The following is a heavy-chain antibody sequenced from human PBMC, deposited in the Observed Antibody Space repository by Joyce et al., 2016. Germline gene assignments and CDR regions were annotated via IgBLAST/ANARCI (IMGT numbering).Heavy chain of an antibody. CDR2: LSYSWRN. D-gene: IGHD2/OR15-2a*01. V-gene: IGHV4-39*01. J-gene: IGHJ5*02. CDR1: GGSINTSGYF. CDR3: ARQYDYFGRPVWFDP. Sequence: QLQLQKSGPGLVKPSETLSLTCTVSGGSINTSGYFWGWNRQPPGKGLECIGYLSYSWRNFFNPSRKSRFTISMDTSKNQFSLRLSSVTSADTSFYYCARQYDYFGRPVWFDPWGQGTLVTVSS.